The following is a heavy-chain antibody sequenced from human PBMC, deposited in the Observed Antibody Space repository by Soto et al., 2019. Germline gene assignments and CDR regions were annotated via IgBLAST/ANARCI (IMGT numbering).Heavy chain of an antibody. CDR3: ARGEEDIVVVVAATAQDWFDP. CDR2: MNPNRGNT. Sequence: ASVKVSCKASGYTFTSYDINWVRQATGQGLEWMGWMNPNRGNTGYAQKFQGRVTMTRNTAISTAYMELSSLRSEDTAVYYCARGEEDIVVVVAATAQDWFDPWGQGTLVTVSS. V-gene: IGHV1-8*01. CDR1: GYTFTSYD. J-gene: IGHJ5*02. D-gene: IGHD2-15*01.